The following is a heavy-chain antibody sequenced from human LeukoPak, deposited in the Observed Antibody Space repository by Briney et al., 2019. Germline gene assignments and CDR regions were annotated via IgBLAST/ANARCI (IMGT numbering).Heavy chain of an antibody. D-gene: IGHD6-6*01. CDR1: GFTFSSYS. CDR3: ARDKGIAARLPSFNWFDA. CDR2: ISSSSSYI. V-gene: IGHV3-21*01. J-gene: IGHJ5*02. Sequence: PGGSLRLSCAASGFTFSSYSMSWVRQAPGKGLEWVSSISSSSSYIYYADSVKGRFTISGDNAKNSLYLQMNSLRAEDTAVYYCARDKGIAARLPSFNWFDAWGQGTLVTVSS.